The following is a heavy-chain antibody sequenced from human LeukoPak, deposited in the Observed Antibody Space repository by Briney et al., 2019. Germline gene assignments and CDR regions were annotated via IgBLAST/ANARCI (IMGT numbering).Heavy chain of an antibody. D-gene: IGHD6-13*01. V-gene: IGHV1-2*02. CDR3: ARDRIAAAGTYRPLDY. CDR2: INPSSGGT. J-gene: IGHJ4*02. CDR1: GYTFTGYY. Sequence: ASVKVSCKASGYTFTGYYMHWVRQAPGQGLEWMGWINPSSGGTNYAQKFQGRVTMTRDTSISTAYMELSRLRSEDTAVYYCARDRIAAAGTYRPLDYWGQGTLVTVSS.